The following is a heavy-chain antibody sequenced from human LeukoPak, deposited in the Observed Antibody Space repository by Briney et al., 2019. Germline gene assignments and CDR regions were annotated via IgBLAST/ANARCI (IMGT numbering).Heavy chain of an antibody. Sequence: KPSKTLSLTCAVSGYSISSGYYWGWIRQPPGKGLVWIGRIYHSGSTYYNPSLKSRVTISVDTSDNQFSLKLSSVTAADTAVYYCATRKDYGGKFDYWGQGTLVTVSS. D-gene: IGHD4-23*01. V-gene: IGHV4-38-2*01. J-gene: IGHJ4*02. CDR2: IYHSGST. CDR1: GYSISSGYY. CDR3: ATRKDYGGKFDY.